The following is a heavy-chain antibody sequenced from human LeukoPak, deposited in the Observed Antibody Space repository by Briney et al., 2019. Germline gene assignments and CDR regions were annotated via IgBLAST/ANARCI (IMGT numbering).Heavy chain of an antibody. CDR1: GGSISSSSYY. CDR3: ASHLTVPYYYDSSGYSGFDY. J-gene: IGHJ4*02. CDR2: IYYSGST. V-gene: IGHV4-39*01. Sequence: SETLSLTCTVSGGSISSSSYYWGWIRQPPGKGLEWIGSIYYSGSTYYNPSLKSRVTISVDTSKNQFSLKLSSVTAADTAVYYCASHLTVPYYYDSSGYSGFDYWGQGTLVTVSS. D-gene: IGHD3-22*01.